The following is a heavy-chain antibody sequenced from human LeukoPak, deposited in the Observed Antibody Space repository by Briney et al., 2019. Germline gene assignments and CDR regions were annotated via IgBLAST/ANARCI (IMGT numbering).Heavy chain of an antibody. V-gene: IGHV4-4*07. CDR3: ARAWCSSTSCYQFDY. D-gene: IGHD2-2*01. CDR2: IYTSGST. J-gene: IGHJ4*02. CDR1: GGSISSYY. Sequence: SETLSLTCTVSGGSISSYYWSWIRQPAGKGLEWIGRIYTSGSTNYNPSLKSRVTMSVDTSKNQFSLKLSSVTAADTAVYSCARAWCSSTSCYQFDYWGQGTLVTVSS.